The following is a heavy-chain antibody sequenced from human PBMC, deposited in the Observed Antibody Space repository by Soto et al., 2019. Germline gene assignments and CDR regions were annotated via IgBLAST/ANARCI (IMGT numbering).Heavy chain of an antibody. Sequence: QVQLVESGGGVVQPGRSLRLSCAASGFTFSSYGMHWVRQAPGKGVEWVAVISYDGSNKYYADSVKGRFTISRDNSKNTLYLQMNSLRAEDTAVYYCAKDLMASIDYWGQGTLVTVSS. J-gene: IGHJ4*02. CDR1: GFTFSSYG. CDR2: ISYDGSNK. CDR3: AKDLMASIDY. D-gene: IGHD2-8*01. V-gene: IGHV3-30*18.